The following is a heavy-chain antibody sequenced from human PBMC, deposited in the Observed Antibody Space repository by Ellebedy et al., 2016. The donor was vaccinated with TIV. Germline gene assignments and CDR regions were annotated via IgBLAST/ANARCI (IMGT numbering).Heavy chain of an antibody. J-gene: IGHJ4*02. D-gene: IGHD6-13*01. V-gene: IGHV3-21*01. CDR2: ISSSSSYI. CDR3: ASVSPYSSSLY. CDR1: GFTFSSYS. Sequence: GESLKISCAASGFTFSSYSMNWVRQAPGKGLEWVSSISSSSSYIYYADSVKGRFTISRDNAKNSLYLQMNSLRAEDTAVYYCASVSPYSSSLYWGQGTLVTVSS.